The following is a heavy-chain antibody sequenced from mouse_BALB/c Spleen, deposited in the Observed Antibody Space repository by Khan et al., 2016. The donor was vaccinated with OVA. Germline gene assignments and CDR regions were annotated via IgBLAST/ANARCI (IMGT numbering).Heavy chain of an antibody. Sequence: EVQLQESGPGLVKPSQSLSLTCTVTGYSITSDYAWNWIRQFPGNKLEWMAYISYSGSTRSNPSLNSRISITRDTSKNQFFLQLNSVTTEDTATYYGARRYCCGQWYFDVWGAETTVTVSS. CDR2: ISYSGST. D-gene: IGHD1-1*01. CDR3: ARRYCCGQWYFDV. CDR1: GYSITSDYA. J-gene: IGHJ1*01. V-gene: IGHV3-2*02.